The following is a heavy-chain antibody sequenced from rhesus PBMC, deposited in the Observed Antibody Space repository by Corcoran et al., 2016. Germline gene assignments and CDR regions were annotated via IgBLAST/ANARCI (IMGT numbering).Heavy chain of an antibody. D-gene: IGHD5-42*01. CDR3: ASGDTAGTDHFDY. CDR1: GYTFTDYY. V-gene: IGHV1S2*01. J-gene: IGHJ4*01. CDR2: INPYNGNK. Sequence: QVQLVQSGAEVKKPGSSVKVSCKASGYTFTDYYMYWVRQAPKQGLEWMGWINPYNGNKRYPQKFQGRVTRTRDTSTSTAYMELSSLRSEDTAVYYWASGDTAGTDHFDYWGQGVLVTVSS.